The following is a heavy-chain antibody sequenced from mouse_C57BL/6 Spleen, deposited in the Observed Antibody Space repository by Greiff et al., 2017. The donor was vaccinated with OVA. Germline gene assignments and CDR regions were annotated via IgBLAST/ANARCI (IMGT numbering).Heavy chain of an antibody. V-gene: IGHV14-2*01. CDR1: GFNFKDYY. Sequence: VQLQQPGAELVKPGASVKLSCTASGFNFKDYYMHWVKQRPEQGLEWIGRIDPDDGDTKYAPKFQGKATITADTSSNTAYLQLSSLTSEDTAVYYCADGGTTVVAPAYWGQGTLVTVSA. J-gene: IGHJ3*01. CDR3: ADGGTTVVAPAY. CDR2: IDPDDGDT. D-gene: IGHD1-1*01.